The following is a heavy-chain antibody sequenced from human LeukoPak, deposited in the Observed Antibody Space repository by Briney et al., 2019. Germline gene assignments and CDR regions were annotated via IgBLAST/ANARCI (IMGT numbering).Heavy chain of an antibody. Sequence: GGSLRLSCAASGFTFNNYAMHWVRQAPGKGLEWVAFIRFDGSNKSYADSVKGRFTISRDNSKNTLYLQMNSLRAEDTAVYYCAKDLAVTNDYWGQGTLVTVSS. V-gene: IGHV3-30*02. J-gene: IGHJ4*02. CDR2: IRFDGSNK. CDR3: AKDLAVTNDY. D-gene: IGHD4-17*01. CDR1: GFTFNNYA.